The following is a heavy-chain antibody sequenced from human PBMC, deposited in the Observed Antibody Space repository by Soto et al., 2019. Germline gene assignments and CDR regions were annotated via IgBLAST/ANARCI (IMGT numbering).Heavy chain of an antibody. J-gene: IGHJ4*02. CDR3: ARERTYLGDY. D-gene: IGHD1-1*01. V-gene: IGHV1-8*01. CDR2: MNPNSGNT. Sequence: QVQLVQSGAEVKKPGASVKVSCKASGYTFTSYDINWVRQATGQGLEWMGWMNPNSGNTGYALKFQGRVTITRTTSRSTAYMELSGLRSADTAVYYCARERTYLGDYWGQGTLVTVSS. CDR1: GYTFTSYD.